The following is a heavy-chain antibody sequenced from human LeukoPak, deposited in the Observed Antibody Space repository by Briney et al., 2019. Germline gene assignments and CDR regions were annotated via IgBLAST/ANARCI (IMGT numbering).Heavy chain of an antibody. CDR1: GFTFSNAW. CDR3: AKGSGGYCSSTSCLSAFDI. D-gene: IGHD2-2*01. CDR2: IKSKTDGGTT. Sequence: GGSLRLSCAASGFTFSNAWMSWVRQAPGKGLEWVGRIKSKTDGGTTDYAAPVKGRFTISRDNSKNTLYLQMNSLRAEDTAVYYCAKGSGGYCSSTSCLSAFDIWGQGTMVTVSS. V-gene: IGHV3-15*01. J-gene: IGHJ3*02.